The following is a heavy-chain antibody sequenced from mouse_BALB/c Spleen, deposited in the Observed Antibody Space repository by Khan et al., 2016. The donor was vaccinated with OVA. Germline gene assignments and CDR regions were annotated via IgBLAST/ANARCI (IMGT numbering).Heavy chain of an antibody. CDR2: INPYNDGA. CDR1: EYSFTNYI. D-gene: IGHD2-13*01. J-gene: IGHJ3*01. CDR3: AKDYWRRFWFSY. V-gene: IGHV1S136*01. Sequence: VQLKESGPELVKPGASVKISCQASEYSFTNYIIHWVKQNPGQGLEWIGYINPYNDGAKYNENFKGKATLTSDKSSSTAYMELSGLTSEDSAVYYCAKDYWRRFWFSYLGQWTLVTVSA.